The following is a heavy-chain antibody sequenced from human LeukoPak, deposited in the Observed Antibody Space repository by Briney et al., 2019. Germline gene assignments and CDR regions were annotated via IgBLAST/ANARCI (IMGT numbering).Heavy chain of an antibody. J-gene: IGHJ5*02. Sequence: SQTLSLTCTVSGGPISSGDYYWSWIRQPPGKGLEWIGYIYYSGSTYYNPSLKSRVTISVDTSKNQFSLKLSSVTAADTAVYYCARESSSGWRFFDPWGQGTLVTVSS. CDR2: IYYSGST. CDR3: ARESSSGWRFFDP. CDR1: GGPISSGDYY. V-gene: IGHV4-30-4*08. D-gene: IGHD6-19*01.